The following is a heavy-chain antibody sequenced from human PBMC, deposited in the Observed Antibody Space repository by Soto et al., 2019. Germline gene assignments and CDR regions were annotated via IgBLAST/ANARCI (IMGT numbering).Heavy chain of an antibody. CDR2: INHSGST. CDR3: ASSDRGFGELSVRY. D-gene: IGHD3-10*01. V-gene: IGHV4-34*01. CDR1: GGSFSGYY. J-gene: IGHJ4*02. Sequence: PSETLSLTCAVYGGSFSGYYWNWIRQPPGKGLEWIGEINHSGSTNYNPSLKSRVTISVDTSKNQFSLKLSSVTAADTAVYYCASSDRGFGELSVRYWGQGTLVTVSS.